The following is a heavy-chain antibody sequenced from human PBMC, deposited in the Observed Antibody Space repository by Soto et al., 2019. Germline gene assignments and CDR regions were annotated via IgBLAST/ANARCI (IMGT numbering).Heavy chain of an antibody. V-gene: IGHV1-18*01. D-gene: IGHD3-10*01. CDR2: ISAYNGNT. CDR3: ASDSSYYGSGSYYNGYDYYGRDV. J-gene: IGHJ6*02. Sequence: QVQLVQSGAEVKKPGASVKVSCKASGYTFTSYGISWVRQAPGQGLEWMGWISAYNGNTNYAQKFQGRVTMTTDTSKSTAYMELRRLISDDTAGYYCASDSSYYGSGSYYNGYDYYGRDVWGQGTTVTVSS. CDR1: GYTFTSYG.